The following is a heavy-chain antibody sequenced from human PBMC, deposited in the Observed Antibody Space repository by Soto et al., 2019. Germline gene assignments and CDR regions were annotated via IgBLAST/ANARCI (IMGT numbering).Heavy chain of an antibody. Sequence: ASVKVSCKASGYTFTSYYMHWVRQAPGQGLEWMGIINPSGGSTSYAQKFQGRVTMTRDMSTSTVYMELSSLRSEDTAVYYCARVEQQLWIYYYGMDVWGQGTTVTVS. D-gene: IGHD6-13*01. CDR3: ARVEQQLWIYYYGMDV. J-gene: IGHJ6*02. CDR2: INPSGGST. CDR1: GYTFTSYY. V-gene: IGHV1-46*01.